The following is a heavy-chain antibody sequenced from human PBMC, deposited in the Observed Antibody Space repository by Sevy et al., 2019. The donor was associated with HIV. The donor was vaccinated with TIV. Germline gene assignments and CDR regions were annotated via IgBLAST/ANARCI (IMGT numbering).Heavy chain of an antibody. CDR3: ARDKLYYYDSSGQVYYYGMDV. J-gene: IGHJ6*02. V-gene: IGHV4-4*02. Sequence: SETLSLTCAVSGGSISSSNWWSWVRQPPGKGLEWIGEIYHSGSTNYNPSLKSRVTISVDKSKNQFSLKQSSVTAADTAVYYCARDKLYYYDSSGQVYYYGMDVWGQGTTVTVSS. D-gene: IGHD3-22*01. CDR2: IYHSGST. CDR1: GGSISSSNW.